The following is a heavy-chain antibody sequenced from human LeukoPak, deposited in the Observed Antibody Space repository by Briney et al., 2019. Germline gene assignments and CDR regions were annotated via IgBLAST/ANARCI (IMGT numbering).Heavy chain of an antibody. J-gene: IGHJ4*02. CDR3: ASSHDYDSSGYFVGYYFDY. Sequence: SETLSLTCTVSGGSISSYYWSWLRQPPGKGLEWIGYIYYSGSTNYNPSLKSRVTISVDTSKNQFSLKLSSVTAADTAVYYCASSHDYDSSGYFVGYYFDYWGQGTLVTVSS. CDR2: IYYSGST. D-gene: IGHD3-22*01. CDR1: GGSISSYY. V-gene: IGHV4-59*01.